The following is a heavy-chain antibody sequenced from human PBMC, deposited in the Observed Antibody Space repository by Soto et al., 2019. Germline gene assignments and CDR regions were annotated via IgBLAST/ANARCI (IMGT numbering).Heavy chain of an antibody. CDR1: GFSSSSYA. D-gene: IGHD2-15*01. CDR2: ISSRGSTI. Sequence: DVQLVETGGGLVQPGGSLRLSCAVSGFSSSSYAMNWVRQAPGKGLEWVSFISSRGSTIYYADSVEGRFTISRDNAQKSLFLQMDSLIDEDTAAYYCVRLGFCSGASCKHYFYYSAMDVWGQGTTVIVSS. J-gene: IGHJ6*02. CDR3: VRLGFCSGASCKHYFYYSAMDV. V-gene: IGHV3-48*02.